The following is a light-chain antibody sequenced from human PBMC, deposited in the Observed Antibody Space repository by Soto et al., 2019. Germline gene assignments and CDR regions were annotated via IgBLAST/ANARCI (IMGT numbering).Light chain of an antibody. CDR2: WAS. J-gene: IGKJ1*01. CDR3: QQYYTTPWT. Sequence: DIVMTQSPDSLAVSLGERATINCKSSQSVLYSSNNKNYLAWYQQKPGQPPKLLIYWASTRESGVPDRFSGSGSATDFTLTISSLQAEDVAVYYYQQYYTTPWTFGQGTKVDIK. CDR1: QSVLYSSNNKNY. V-gene: IGKV4-1*01.